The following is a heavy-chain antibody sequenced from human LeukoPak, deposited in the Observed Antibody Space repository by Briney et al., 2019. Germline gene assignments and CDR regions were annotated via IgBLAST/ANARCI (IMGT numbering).Heavy chain of an antibody. CDR3: ARESDRDYENYFDY. D-gene: IGHD4-17*01. CDR1: GGSISSYY. Sequence: SETLSLTCTVSGGSISSYYWSWIRQPPGKGLEWIGYIYYSGSTNYNPSLKSRVTISVDTSKNQFSLKLSSVTAADTAVYYCARESDRDYENYFDYWGQGTLVTVS. V-gene: IGHV4-59*01. J-gene: IGHJ4*02. CDR2: IYYSGST.